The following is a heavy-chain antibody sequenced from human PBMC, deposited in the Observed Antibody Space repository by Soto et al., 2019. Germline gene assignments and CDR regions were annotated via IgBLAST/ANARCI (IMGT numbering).Heavy chain of an antibody. CDR2: ISSSGSTI. V-gene: IGHV3-11*01. CDR1: GFTFSDYY. CDR3: ARTMVRGVMTLQHYYYMDV. J-gene: IGHJ6*03. D-gene: IGHD3-10*01. Sequence: QVQLVESGGGLVKPGGSLRLCCAASGFTFSDYYMSWIRQAPGKGLEWVSYISSSGSTIYYADSVKGRFTISRDNAKNSLYLQMNSQRAEDTAVYYCARTMVRGVMTLQHYYYMDVWGKGTTVTASS.